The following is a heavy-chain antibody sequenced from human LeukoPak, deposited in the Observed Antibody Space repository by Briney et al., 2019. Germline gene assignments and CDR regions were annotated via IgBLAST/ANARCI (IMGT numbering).Heavy chain of an antibody. Sequence: GASVKVSCKASGGTFSSYAISWVRQAPGQGLEWMGRIIPILGIANYAQKFQGRVTITADKSTSTAYMELSSLRSEDTAVYYCAREETEEGTDYWGQGTLVTVSS. V-gene: IGHV1-69*04. J-gene: IGHJ4*02. CDR2: IIPILGIA. D-gene: IGHD1-1*01. CDR1: GGTFSSYA. CDR3: AREETEEGTDY.